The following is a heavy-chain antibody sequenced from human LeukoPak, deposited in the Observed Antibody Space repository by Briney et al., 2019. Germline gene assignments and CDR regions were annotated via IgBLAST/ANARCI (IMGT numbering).Heavy chain of an antibody. CDR3: ARVTGYGSGTRFDP. CDR2: ISSSGSTI. J-gene: IGHJ5*02. CDR1: GFTFSDYY. Sequence: GGSLTLSCAASGFTFSDYYMSWIRQAPGKGLEWVSYISSSGSTIYYADSVKGRFTISRDNAKNSLYLQMNSLRAEDTAVYYCARVTGYGSGTRFDPWGQGTLVTVSS. D-gene: IGHD3-10*01. V-gene: IGHV3-11*01.